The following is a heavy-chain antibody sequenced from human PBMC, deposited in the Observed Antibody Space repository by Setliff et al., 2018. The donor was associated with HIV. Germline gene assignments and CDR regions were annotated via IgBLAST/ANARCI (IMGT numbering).Heavy chain of an antibody. CDR3: ATGRDSSGYYVLADY. J-gene: IGHJ4*02. CDR1: GYTFTGYH. Sequence: GASVKVSCKTSGYTFTGYHMHWVRQAPGQGLEWMGWINPSSGGTIYAQKFQDRVTMTRATSSSTAYMELSRLRSDDTAVYYCATGRDSSGYYVLADYWGRGTLVTVSS. V-gene: IGHV1-2*02. D-gene: IGHD3-22*01. CDR2: INPSSGGT.